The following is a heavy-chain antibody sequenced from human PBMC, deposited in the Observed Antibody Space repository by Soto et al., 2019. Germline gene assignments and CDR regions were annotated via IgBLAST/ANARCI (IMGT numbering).Heavy chain of an antibody. CDR2: ISGSGGST. CDR3: AKSVSITIKRGAFDI. CDR1: GFTFSRYA. J-gene: IGHJ3*02. Sequence: PGGSLRLSCAASGFTFSRYAMSWVRQAPGKGLEWVSAISGSGGSTYYADSVKGRFTISRDNSKNTLYLQMNSLRAEDTAVYYCAKSVSITIKRGAFDIWGQGTMVTVSS. D-gene: IGHD3-9*01. V-gene: IGHV3-23*01.